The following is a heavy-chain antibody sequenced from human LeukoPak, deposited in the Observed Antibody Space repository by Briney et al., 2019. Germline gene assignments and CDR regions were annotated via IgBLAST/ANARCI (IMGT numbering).Heavy chain of an antibody. CDR3: ARAVKKLYGGYGH. Sequence: GASVKVSCKASGFTFTDYYMHWVRQAPGQGLEWMGWINPNSGDTNYAQKFQGSVTMTRDTSTSTVYMELSSLRSEDTAVYYCARAVKKLYGGYGHWGQGTLVTVSS. CDR1: GFTFTDYY. CDR2: INPNSGDT. D-gene: IGHD5-12*01. V-gene: IGHV1-2*04. J-gene: IGHJ4*02.